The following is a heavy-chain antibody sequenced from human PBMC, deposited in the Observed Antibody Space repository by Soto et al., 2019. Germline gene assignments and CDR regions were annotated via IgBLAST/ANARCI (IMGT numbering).Heavy chain of an antibody. CDR2: MNPNSGNT. J-gene: IGHJ6*03. Sequence: ASVKVSCKASGYTFTSYDINWVRQATGQGLEWMGWMNPNSGNTGYAQKFQGRVTMTRNTSISTAYMELSSLRSEDTAVYYCASFTYCSSTSCYPPPGRIAYYYYMDVWGKGTTVTVSS. CDR3: ASFTYCSSTSCYPPPGRIAYYYYMDV. D-gene: IGHD2-2*01. CDR1: GYTFTSYD. V-gene: IGHV1-8*01.